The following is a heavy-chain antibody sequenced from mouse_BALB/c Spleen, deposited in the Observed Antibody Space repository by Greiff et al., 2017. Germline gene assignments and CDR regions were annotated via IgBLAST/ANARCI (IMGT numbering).Heavy chain of an antibody. Sequence: DLVKPGASVKLSCKASGYTFTSYWINWIKQRPGQGLEWIGRIAPGSGSTYYNEMFKGKATLTVDTSSSTAYIQLSSLSSEDSAVYFCAKLTGGSYYFDDWGQGTTLTVSS. CDR2: IAPGSGST. V-gene: IGHV1S41*01. CDR1: GYTFTSYW. J-gene: IGHJ2*01. D-gene: IGHD4-1*01. CDR3: AKLTGGSYYFDD.